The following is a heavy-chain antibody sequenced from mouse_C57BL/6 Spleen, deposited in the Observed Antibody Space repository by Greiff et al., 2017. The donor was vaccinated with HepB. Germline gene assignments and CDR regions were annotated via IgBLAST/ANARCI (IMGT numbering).Heavy chain of an antibody. CDR1: GFNIKDDY. J-gene: IGHJ3*01. CDR3: TTPFYYGNYAFAY. Sequence: VQLKESGAELVRPGASVKLSCTASGFNIKDDYMHWVKQRPEQGLEWIGWIDPENGDTEYASKFQGKATITADTSSNTAYLQLSSLTSEDTAVYYCTTPFYYGNYAFAYWGQGTLVTVSA. D-gene: IGHD2-1*01. CDR2: IDPENGDT. V-gene: IGHV14-4*01.